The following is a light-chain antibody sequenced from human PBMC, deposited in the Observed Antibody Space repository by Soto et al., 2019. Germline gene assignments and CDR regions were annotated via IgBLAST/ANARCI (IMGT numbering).Light chain of an antibody. Sequence: EIVLTQSPDTLSLSPVKSATLSCRASQSVSARLAWYKHKPGQPPRLLISDVFNRASGVAERFSGSGSETDFTLTISRLEPEDFAVYYCQQYGSSVTFGQGTRLEI. CDR2: DVF. CDR1: QSVSAR. CDR3: QQYGSSVT. V-gene: IGKV3-20*01. J-gene: IGKJ5*01.